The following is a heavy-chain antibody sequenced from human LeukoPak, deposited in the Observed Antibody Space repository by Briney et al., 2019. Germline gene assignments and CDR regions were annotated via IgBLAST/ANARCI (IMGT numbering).Heavy chain of an antibody. CDR3: VRDEALWRLDY. D-gene: IGHD2-21*01. Sequence: GGSLTLSCAASGFTFSNHWMHWVHTTPATGLVWVSRINERGRDTMYADSVKGRFTISRDNANNTVYLQMNSLRAEDTGVYYCVRDEALWRLDYWGQGTLVTVSS. CDR1: GFTFSNHW. J-gene: IGHJ4*02. V-gene: IGHV3-74*03. CDR2: INERGRDT.